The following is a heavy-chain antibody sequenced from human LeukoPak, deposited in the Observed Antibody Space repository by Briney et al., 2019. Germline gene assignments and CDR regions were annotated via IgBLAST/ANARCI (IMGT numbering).Heavy chain of an antibody. V-gene: IGHV1-18*01. CDR1: GYTFTSYG. CDR2: ISAYNGNT. D-gene: IGHD1-7*01. CDR3: ARRELLGGNWFDP. J-gene: IGHJ5*02. Sequence: GASVKVSCKASGYTFTSYGISWVRQAPGQGVEWMGWISAYNGNTNYAQKLQGRVTMTTDTSTSTAYMELRNLRSDDTAVYYCARRELLGGNWFDPWGQGTLVTVSS.